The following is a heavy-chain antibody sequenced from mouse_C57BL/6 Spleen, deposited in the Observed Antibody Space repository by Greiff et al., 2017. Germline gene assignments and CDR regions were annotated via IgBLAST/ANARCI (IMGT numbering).Heavy chain of an antibody. J-gene: IGHJ4*01. CDR2: IHPNSGST. Sequence: VQLQQSGAELVKPGASVKLSCKASGYTFTSYWMHWVKPRPGQGLEWIGMIHPNSGSTNYNEKFKSKATLTVDKSSSTAYMQLSSLTSEDSAVYYGARGALYAMDDWGQGTSVTVSS. CDR1: GYTFTSYW. CDR3: ARGALYAMDD. V-gene: IGHV1-64*01.